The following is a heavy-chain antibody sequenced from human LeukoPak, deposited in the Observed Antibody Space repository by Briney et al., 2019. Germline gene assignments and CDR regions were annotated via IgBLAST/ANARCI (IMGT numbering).Heavy chain of an antibody. Sequence: SQTLSLTCAISGDSVSSNSAAWNWIRQSPSRGLEWLGRTYYRSKWYNDYAVSVKSRITINPDTSKNQFSLQLNSVTPEDTAVYYCARGRLAFDSSGYSPLYYFDYWGQGTLVTVSS. D-gene: IGHD3-22*01. J-gene: IGHJ4*02. CDR3: ARGRLAFDSSGYSPLYYFDY. CDR1: GDSVSSNSAA. CDR2: TYYRSKWYN. V-gene: IGHV6-1*01.